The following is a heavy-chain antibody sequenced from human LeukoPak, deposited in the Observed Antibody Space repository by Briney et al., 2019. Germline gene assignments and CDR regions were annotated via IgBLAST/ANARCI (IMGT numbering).Heavy chain of an antibody. D-gene: IGHD4-17*01. CDR3: ARAFYGDFAFDI. CDR1: GGSINSGSYY. V-gene: IGHV4-61*09. Sequence: SQTLSLTCTVSGGSINSGSYYWIWIRQSAGKGLEWIGHIYSTGTTNCNPSLKSRVTISLDTSKNQFSLKLSSVTAADTAVYYCARAFYGDFAFDIWGQGTMVTVSS. CDR2: IYSTGTT. J-gene: IGHJ3*02.